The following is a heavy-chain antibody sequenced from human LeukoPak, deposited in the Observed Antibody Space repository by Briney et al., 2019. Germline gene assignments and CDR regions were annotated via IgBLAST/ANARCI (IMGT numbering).Heavy chain of an antibody. CDR2: IYYGGST. J-gene: IGHJ3*02. D-gene: IGHD3-22*01. V-gene: IGHV4-59*01. Sequence: PSETLSLTCTVSGGSISSYYWSWIRQPPGKGLEWIGYIYYGGSTNYNPSLKSRVTISVDTSKNQFSLKLSSVTAADTAVYYCARYSSGYRDAFDIWGQGTMVTVSS. CDR1: GGSISSYY. CDR3: ARYSSGYRDAFDI.